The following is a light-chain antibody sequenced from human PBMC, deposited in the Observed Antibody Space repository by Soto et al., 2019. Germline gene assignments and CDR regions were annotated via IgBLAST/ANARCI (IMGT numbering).Light chain of an antibody. CDR3: QQLNGYFPLT. Sequence: DIQMTQSPSSVSVSVGDRVTITCRTSQGIIGWLAWYQQKPGKAPKLLIYAASTLQSGVPSRFSGSGAGTDFTLTISGLQPDDFATYYCQQLNGYFPLTFGGGTKVDIK. J-gene: IGKJ4*02. CDR2: AAS. CDR1: QGIIGW. V-gene: IGKV1-12*01.